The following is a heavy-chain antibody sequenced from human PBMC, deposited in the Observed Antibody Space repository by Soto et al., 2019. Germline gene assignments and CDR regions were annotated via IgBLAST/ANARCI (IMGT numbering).Heavy chain of an antibody. Sequence: QVQLQESGPGLVKPSQTLSLTCTVSGGSVSSGNYYWSWIRQPPGKGLEWIGYIHDSGTTNYNPSLKRRVXLXIXXSNNQLSLKLTSVTAADTAIYYCSRPHSGDSAFDIWGQGTLVTVSS. V-gene: IGHV4-30-4*01. CDR3: SRPHSGDSAFDI. CDR2: IHDSGTT. D-gene: IGHD4-17*01. J-gene: IGHJ4*02. CDR1: GGSVSSGNYY.